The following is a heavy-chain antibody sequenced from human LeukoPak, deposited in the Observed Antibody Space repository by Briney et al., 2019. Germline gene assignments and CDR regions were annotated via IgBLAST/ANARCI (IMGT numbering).Heavy chain of an antibody. V-gene: IGHV1-2*06. CDR1: GYTFSGYF. CDR2: INAGSGDT. Sequence: ASVKVSYKASGYTFSGYFMHWVLQAPGQGLEWMGRINAGSGDTEFAQKFQGRVTMTRDTSISTAYMEVSGLTSDDTAIYYCARDLSSTPNWELDHWGQGTLVTVSS. D-gene: IGHD7-27*01. J-gene: IGHJ4*02. CDR3: ARDLSSTPNWELDH.